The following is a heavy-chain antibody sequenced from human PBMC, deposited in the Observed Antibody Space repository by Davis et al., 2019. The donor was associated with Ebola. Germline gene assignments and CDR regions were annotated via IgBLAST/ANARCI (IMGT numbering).Heavy chain of an antibody. V-gene: IGHV4-34*01. J-gene: IGHJ5*02. CDR2: INHSGST. CDR1: GGSFRGYY. D-gene: IGHD6-25*01. Sequence: SETLSLTCAVHGGSFRGYYWSWIRQPPGKGLEWIGEINHSGSTNYNPSLKSRVTISVDTSKNQFSLKLSSVTAADTAVYYCARGSRGYAGLDPWGQGTLVTVSS. CDR3: ARGSRGYAGLDP.